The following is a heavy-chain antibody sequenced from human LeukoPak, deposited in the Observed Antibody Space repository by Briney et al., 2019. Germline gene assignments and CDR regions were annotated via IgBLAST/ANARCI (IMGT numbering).Heavy chain of an antibody. CDR2: TYYRTKWYN. CDR1: GDSVTSNSAT. CDR3: ARWNQIRFDP. V-gene: IGHV6-1*01. J-gene: IGHJ5*02. Sequence: SQTLSLTCAISGDSVTSNSATWNWNRQSPSIDLESLVRTYYRTKWYNDSAECRKSLITVNPDTSKYQLLLQLSAVTLDVTAWDYCARWNQIRFDPWGQGTLVTVSS. D-gene: IGHD1-14*01.